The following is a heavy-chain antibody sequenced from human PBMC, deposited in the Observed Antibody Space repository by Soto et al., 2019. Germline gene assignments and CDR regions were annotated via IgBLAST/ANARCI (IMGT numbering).Heavy chain of an antibody. CDR3: ARGSAGSGSYAPGWFDP. Sequence: GASVKVSCKVSGYTLTELSMHWVRQAPGKGLEWMGGFDPEDGGSTSYAQKFQGRVTMTRDTSTSTVYMELSSLRSEDTAVYYCARGSAGSGSYAPGWFDPWGQGTLVTVSS. V-gene: IGHV1-24*01. D-gene: IGHD1-26*01. J-gene: IGHJ5*02. CDR2: FDPEDGGST. CDR1: GYTLTELS.